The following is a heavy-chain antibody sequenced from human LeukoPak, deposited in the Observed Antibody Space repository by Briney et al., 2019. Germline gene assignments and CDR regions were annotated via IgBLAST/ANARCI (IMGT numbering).Heavy chain of an antibody. Sequence: GESLKISCKGSGYSFTSYWIGWVRQMPGKGLEWMGIIYPGDSDTRYSPSFQGQVTISADKSISTAYLQWSSLTASDTAMYYCERRGYCSGGSCSWYFDLWGRGTLVTVSS. D-gene: IGHD2-15*01. J-gene: IGHJ2*01. V-gene: IGHV5-51*01. CDR1: GYSFTSYW. CDR2: IYPGDSDT. CDR3: ERRGYCSGGSCSWYFDL.